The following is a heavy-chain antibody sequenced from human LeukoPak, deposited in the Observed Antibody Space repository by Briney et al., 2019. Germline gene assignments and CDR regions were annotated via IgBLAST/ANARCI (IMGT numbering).Heavy chain of an antibody. CDR3: VRRKANSDGEFDF. CDR2: ISSSGSSI. V-gene: IGHV3-21*01. CDR1: GFTFSSYN. Sequence: GGSLTLSCAASGFTFSSYNMNWVRQAPGNGLGWVSFISSSGSSITYADSVKGRFTISSGNVKNSLYLQMNSLRAEDTAVYYCVRRKANSDGEFDFWGQGTLVTVSS. D-gene: IGHD3-10*01. J-gene: IGHJ5*01.